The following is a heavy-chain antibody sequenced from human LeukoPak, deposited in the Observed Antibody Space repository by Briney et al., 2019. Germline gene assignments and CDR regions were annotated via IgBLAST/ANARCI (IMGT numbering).Heavy chain of an antibody. CDR1: GFTFSNYG. CDR3: ASSGSYRFDY. D-gene: IGHD1-26*01. V-gene: IGHV3-30*03. Sequence: GGSLSLSCAPSGFTFSNYGMHWVRQAPGKGREWVAVISYDQKNIYYTVSVKGRFTISRDNSKNTLYLQMNSLRAEDTAVYYCASSGSYRFDYWGQGTLVTVSS. J-gene: IGHJ4*02. CDR2: ISYDQKNI.